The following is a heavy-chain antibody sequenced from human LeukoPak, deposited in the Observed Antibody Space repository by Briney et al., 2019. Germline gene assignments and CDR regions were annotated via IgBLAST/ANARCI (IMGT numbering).Heavy chain of an antibody. V-gene: IGHV3-43*02. D-gene: IGHD1-26*01. J-gene: IGHJ4*02. CDR3: AKDMGEWGVDY. CDR1: GFTFSNHA. Sequence: GGSLRLSCAASGFTFSNHAMSWVRQAPGRGLEWVSTVTGDGDSTYYADSVRGRLSISRDNSKNSLYLQMNSLRTEDTALYYCAKDMGEWGVDYWGQGTLVTVSS. CDR2: VTGDGDST.